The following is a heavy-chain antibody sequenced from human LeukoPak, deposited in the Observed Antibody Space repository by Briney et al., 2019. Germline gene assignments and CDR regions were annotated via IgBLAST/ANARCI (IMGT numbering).Heavy chain of an antibody. CDR2: INPNIGGT. CDR3: ARAGIWDYSDSSGYHNAAFDI. V-gene: IGHV1-2*02. CDR1: GYTFTDYY. D-gene: IGHD3-22*01. J-gene: IGHJ3*02. Sequence: ASVTVSCNASGYTFTDYYMHWVRQAPGQGLEWMGWINPNIGGTNYAQKFQGRVTMTRDTSISTAYMELSRLRSDDTAVYYCARAGIWDYSDSSGYHNAAFDIWGQGTMVTVSS.